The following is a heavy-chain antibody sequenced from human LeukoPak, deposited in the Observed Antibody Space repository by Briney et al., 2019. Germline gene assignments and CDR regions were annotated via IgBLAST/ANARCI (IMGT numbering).Heavy chain of an antibody. CDR2: ISDTGGST. Sequence: GGSLRLSSAASGFAFSRYAMTWVRQAPGKGLEWVSSISDTGGSTYYADSVKGRFTIPSDNSKNMLYLQMNSLRADDTAVYYCARSTSGYFYYYYGMDVWGQGTTVTVSS. CDR1: GFAFSRYA. CDR3: ARSTSGYFYYYYGMDV. V-gene: IGHV3-23*01. D-gene: IGHD3-22*01. J-gene: IGHJ6*02.